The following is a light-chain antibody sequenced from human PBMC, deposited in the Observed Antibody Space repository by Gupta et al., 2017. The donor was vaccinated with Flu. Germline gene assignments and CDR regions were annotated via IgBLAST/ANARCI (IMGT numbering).Light chain of an antibody. J-gene: IGLJ2*01. V-gene: IGLV2-8*01. CDR1: SSDVGGYNY. CDR3: SSYAGSKNLL. CDR2: EVS. Sequence: QSALTQPPSASGSPGQSVTISCTGTSSDVGGYNYVSWYQQHPGKAPKLMIYEVSKRPSGVPDRVSGSKSGNTASLTVSGLQAEDEADDYCSSYAGSKNLLFGGGTKLTVL.